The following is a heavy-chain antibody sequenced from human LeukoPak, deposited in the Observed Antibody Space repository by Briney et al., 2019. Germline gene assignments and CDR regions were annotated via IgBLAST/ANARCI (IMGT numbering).Heavy chain of an antibody. J-gene: IGHJ3*02. D-gene: IGHD6-19*01. CDR2: ISSSSSYI. CDR1: GFTFSSYS. V-gene: IGHV3-21*01. Sequence: PGGALRLSCAASGFTFSSYSMNWGRQAPGKGLEWVSSISSSSSYIYYADSVKGRFTISRGNAKNSLYLQMNSLRAEDTAVYYCASIAVAGDGAFDIWGQGTMVTVSS. CDR3: ASIAVAGDGAFDI.